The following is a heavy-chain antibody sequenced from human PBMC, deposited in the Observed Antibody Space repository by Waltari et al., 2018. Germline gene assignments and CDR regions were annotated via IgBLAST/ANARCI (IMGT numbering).Heavy chain of an antibody. Sequence: QVQLQESGPGLVKPSETLSLTCAVSGYSISSGYYWGWIRQPPGKGLEWIGSLFPSGDTNNNPPLKGRVTISVETSKNQFSLKLGSVTAADTAGYYCARDNIGWFDPWGQGTLVTVSS. CDR2: LFPSGDT. CDR1: GYSISSGYY. D-gene: IGHD5-12*01. CDR3: ARDNIGWFDP. V-gene: IGHV4-38-2*02. J-gene: IGHJ5*02.